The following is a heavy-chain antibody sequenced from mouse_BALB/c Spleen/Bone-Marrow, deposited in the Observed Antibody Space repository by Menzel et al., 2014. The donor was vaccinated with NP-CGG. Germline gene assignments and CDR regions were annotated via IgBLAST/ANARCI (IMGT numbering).Heavy chain of an antibody. D-gene: IGHD2-1*01. V-gene: IGHV1-7*01. Sequence: VQLQQSGAELAKPGASVKMSCKASGSTFTSYWMHWVKQRPGQGLEWIGYINPSTGYTEYNQKFKDKATLTADKSSSTAYMQLSSLTSEDSAVYYCARYGNYGDYFDYWGQGTTLTVSS. CDR2: INPSTGYT. CDR1: GSTFTSYW. J-gene: IGHJ2*01. CDR3: ARYGNYGDYFDY.